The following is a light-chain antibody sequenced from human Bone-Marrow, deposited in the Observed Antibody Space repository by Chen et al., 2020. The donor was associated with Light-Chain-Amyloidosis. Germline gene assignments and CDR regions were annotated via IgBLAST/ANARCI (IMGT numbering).Light chain of an antibody. CDR1: ALPTKY. CDR2: RDT. J-gene: IGLJ2*01. Sequence: SYELTQPPSGPVSPGQTARITCSGDALPTKYAYWYQQKPGQAPVLVIHRDTERPSGISERFSGSSSGTTATLTISGVQAEDEADYHCQSAVSSGTYEVIFGGGTKLTVL. CDR3: QSAVSSGTYEVI. V-gene: IGLV3-25*03.